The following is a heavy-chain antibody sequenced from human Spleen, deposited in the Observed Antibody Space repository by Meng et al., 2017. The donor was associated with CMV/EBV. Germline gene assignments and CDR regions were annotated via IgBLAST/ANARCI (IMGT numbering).Heavy chain of an antibody. CDR1: CYTFTSYG. J-gene: IGHJ5*02. CDR2: ISVYNGNT. CDR3: ARSNSRTQYNWLDP. D-gene: IGHD6-13*01. V-gene: IGHV1-18*01. Sequence: HVQLVQPDPEVTNPGASVKVSCKASCYTFTSYGISWVRQAPGQGLEWMGWISVYNGNTNYAQKFQGRVTMTTDTSTSTAYMELRSLRSDDTAVYYCARSNSRTQYNWLDPWGQGTLVTVSS.